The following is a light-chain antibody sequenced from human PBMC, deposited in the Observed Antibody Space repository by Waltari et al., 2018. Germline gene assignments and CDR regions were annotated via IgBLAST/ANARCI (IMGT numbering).Light chain of an antibody. V-gene: IGKV3-15*01. CDR3: QHYNNLPLT. Sequence: EIVMTQSPATLSVSPGEGATLSCRASQSISNKLAWYQQKPGQAPRLLICGASTRATGVPARFSGSGSGTEFTLSISSLQSEDFAVYFCQHYNNLPLTFGGGTRVEI. CDR2: GAS. J-gene: IGKJ4*01. CDR1: QSISNK.